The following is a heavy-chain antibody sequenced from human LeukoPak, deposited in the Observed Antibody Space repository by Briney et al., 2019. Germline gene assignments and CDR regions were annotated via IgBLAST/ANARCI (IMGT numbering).Heavy chain of an antibody. J-gene: IGHJ5*02. CDR2: MSSTSSSYK. CDR3: ARVSDWSWFDP. Sequence: PGGSLRLSCAASGFTFSSYSMNWVRQAPGKGLEWVSCMSSTSSSYKYYADSVKGRFTIFRDNAKNSLYLQMNSLRAEDTAVYFCARVSDWSWFDPWGQGTLVTVSS. CDR1: GFTFSSYS. V-gene: IGHV3-21*05. D-gene: IGHD1-1*01.